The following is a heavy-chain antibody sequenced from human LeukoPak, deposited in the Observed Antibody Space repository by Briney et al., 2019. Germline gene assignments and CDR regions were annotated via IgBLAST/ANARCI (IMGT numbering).Heavy chain of an antibody. J-gene: IGHJ4*02. CDR3: AKSLGYSYGHPFDY. D-gene: IGHD5-18*01. CDR1: GFTFSSYT. CDR2: ISGSGGST. Sequence: GGSLRLSCAASGFTFSSYTMSWVRQAPGKGLEWVSAISGSGGSTYYADSVKGWFTISRDNSKNTLYLQMNSLRAEDTAVYYCAKSLGYSYGHPFDYWGQGTLVTVSS. V-gene: IGHV3-23*01.